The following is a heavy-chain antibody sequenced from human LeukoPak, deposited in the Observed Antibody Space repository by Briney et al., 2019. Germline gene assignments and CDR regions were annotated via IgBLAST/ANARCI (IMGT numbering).Heavy chain of an antibody. Sequence: GGSLRLSCAGSGFSVSNYYMSWVRQAPGKGLEWVANIKQDGSEKYYVDSVKGRFTISRDNAKNSLYLQMNSLRAEDTAVYYCARASNYNYYGPYYYYGMDVWGQGTTVTVSS. CDR3: ARASNYNYYGPYYYYGMDV. CDR2: IKQDGSEK. D-gene: IGHD5-24*01. J-gene: IGHJ6*02. CDR1: GFSVSNYY. V-gene: IGHV3-7*01.